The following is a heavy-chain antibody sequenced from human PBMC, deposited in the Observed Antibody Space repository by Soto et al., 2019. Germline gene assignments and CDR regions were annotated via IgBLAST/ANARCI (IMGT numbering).Heavy chain of an antibody. CDR2: IYNSGST. Sequence: PSETLSLTCTVSGGSISIYYWSWIRHPPGKGLEWIGNIYNSGSTNYNPSLKSRVTVSVDTSRHQFSLKLSSVTAADTAMYYCASLYCSGDSCYWDYWGQGTLVTVS. D-gene: IGHD2-15*01. CDR3: ASLYCSGDSCYWDY. V-gene: IGHV4-59*01. J-gene: IGHJ4*02. CDR1: GGSISIYY.